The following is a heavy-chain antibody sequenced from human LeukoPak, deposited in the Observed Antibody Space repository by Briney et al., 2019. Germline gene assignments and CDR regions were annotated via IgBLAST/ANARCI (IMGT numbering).Heavy chain of an antibody. J-gene: IGHJ4*02. Sequence: PSETLSLTCAVYGGSFSGYCWSWIRQPPGKGLEWIGEINHSGSTNYNPSLKSRVTISVDTSKNQFSLKLSSVTAADTAVYYCARDGYVSSCDYWGQGTLVTVSS. V-gene: IGHV4-34*01. CDR1: GGSFSGYC. CDR3: ARDGYVSSCDY. D-gene: IGHD3-16*01. CDR2: INHSGST.